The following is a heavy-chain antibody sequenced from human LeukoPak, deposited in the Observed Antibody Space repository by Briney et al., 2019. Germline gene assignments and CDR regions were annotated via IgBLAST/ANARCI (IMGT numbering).Heavy chain of an antibody. J-gene: IGHJ6*03. CDR2: ISYDGSNK. CDR3: ATYSSSNSYMDV. Sequence: WRSLRLSCAASGFTFSSYAMHWVRQAPGKGLEWVAVISYDGSNKYYADSVKGRFTISRDNSKNTLYLQMNSLTAEDTAVYYCATYSSSNSYMDVWGKGTTVTVSS. D-gene: IGHD6-6*01. V-gene: IGHV3-30*04. CDR1: GFTFSSYA.